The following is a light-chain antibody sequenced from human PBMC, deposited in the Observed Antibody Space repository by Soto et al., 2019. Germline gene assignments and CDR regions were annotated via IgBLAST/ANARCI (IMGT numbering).Light chain of an antibody. Sequence: QSALTQPPCASGSPGQSGTISCTGTSSDVGGYNSVSWYQQHPGKAPKLMIYEVNKRPSGVPDRFSGSKSGNTASLTVSGLQVEDEADYYCSSYGGSNNLVFGGGTKLTVL. V-gene: IGLV2-8*01. CDR1: SSDVGGYNS. CDR3: SSYGGSNNLV. CDR2: EVN. J-gene: IGLJ2*01.